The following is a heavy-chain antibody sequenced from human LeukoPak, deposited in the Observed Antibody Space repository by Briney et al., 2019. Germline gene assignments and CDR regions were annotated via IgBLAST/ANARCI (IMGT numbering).Heavy chain of an antibody. CDR2: INWNGGST. CDR3: ARGLSGSYYGAAFDI. V-gene: IGHV3-20*04. Sequence: GGSMRLSCAASGFTFDDYGMSWVRQAPGKGREWVSGINWNGGSTGYADSVKGRFTISRDNAKNSLYLQMNSLRAEDTALYYCARGLSGSYYGAAFDIWGQGTMVTVSS. D-gene: IGHD1-26*01. CDR1: GFTFDDYG. J-gene: IGHJ3*02.